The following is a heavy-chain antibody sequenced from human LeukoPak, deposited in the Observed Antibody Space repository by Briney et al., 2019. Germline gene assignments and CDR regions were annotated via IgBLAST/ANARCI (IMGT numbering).Heavy chain of an antibody. J-gene: IGHJ4*02. Sequence: ASVKVSCKASGYTFTSYGISWVRQAPGQGLEWMGWISAYNGNTNYAQKLQGRVTMTTDTSTSTAYMELRSLRSDDTAVYYCARMTGDILTTRRSPDDYWGQGTLVTVSS. CDR3: ARMTGDILTTRRSPDDY. CDR2: ISAYNGNT. V-gene: IGHV1-18*01. CDR1: GYTFTSYG. D-gene: IGHD3-9*01.